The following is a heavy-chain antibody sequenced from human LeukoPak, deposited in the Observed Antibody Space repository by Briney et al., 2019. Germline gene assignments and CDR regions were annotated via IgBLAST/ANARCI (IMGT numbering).Heavy chain of an antibody. CDR2: IYYSGST. CDR1: GGSISSYY. V-gene: IGHV4-59*01. J-gene: IGHJ6*03. Sequence: KPSETLSLTCTVSGGSISSYYWSWIRQPPGKGLEWIGYIYYSGSTNYNPSLKSRVTISVDTSKNQFSLKLSSVTAAYTAVYYCARGYYYMDVWGKGTTVTVSS. CDR3: ARGYYYMDV.